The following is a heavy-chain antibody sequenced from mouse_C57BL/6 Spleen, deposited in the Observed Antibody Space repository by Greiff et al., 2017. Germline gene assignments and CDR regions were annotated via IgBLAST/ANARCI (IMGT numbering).Heavy chain of an antibody. CDR2: IWSGGST. Sequence: QVQLQQSGPGLVQPSQSLSITCTVSGFSLTSYGVHWVRQSPGKGLEWLGVIWSGGSTDYNAAFISRLSISKDNSKSQVFFKMNSLQADDTAIYYCARGDYDISYWYFDVWGTGTTVTVSS. J-gene: IGHJ1*03. CDR1: GFSLTSYG. D-gene: IGHD2-4*01. CDR3: ARGDYDISYWYFDV. V-gene: IGHV2-2*01.